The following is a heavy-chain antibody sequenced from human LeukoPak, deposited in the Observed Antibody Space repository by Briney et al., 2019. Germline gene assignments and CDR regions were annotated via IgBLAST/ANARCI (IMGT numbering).Heavy chain of an antibody. Sequence: PGRSLRLSCGASGFIFSKYGMHWVRQAPGKGLEWVAFINDKGVDKNCADSVKGRFTISRDNSKNTLVLQMNSLRSEDTAVYFCARDNRDWALDYWGQGTLVTVPS. CDR3: ARDNRDWALDY. CDR1: GFIFSKYG. V-gene: IGHV3-30*19. D-gene: IGHD2-21*02. CDR2: INDKGVDK. J-gene: IGHJ4*02.